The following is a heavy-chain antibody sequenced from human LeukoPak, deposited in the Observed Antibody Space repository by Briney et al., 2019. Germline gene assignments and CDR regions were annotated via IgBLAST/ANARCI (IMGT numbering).Heavy chain of an antibody. Sequence: SETLSLTCVVSGGSITSINWWNWVRQPPGKGLEWIGETHHSGRTKYNPSLKSRVTISVDTSKNQFSLKLSSVTAADTAVYYCASSLQQYYYDSSDFDYWGQGTLVTVSS. CDR2: THHSGRT. CDR3: ASSLQQYYYDSSDFDY. V-gene: IGHV4-4*02. D-gene: IGHD3-22*01. CDR1: GGSITSINW. J-gene: IGHJ4*02.